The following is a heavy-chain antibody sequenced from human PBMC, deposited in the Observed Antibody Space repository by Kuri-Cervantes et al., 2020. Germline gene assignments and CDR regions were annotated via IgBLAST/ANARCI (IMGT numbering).Heavy chain of an antibody. CDR2: ISAYNGNT. Sequence: ASVKVSCKASGYTFTSYGISWVRQAPGQGLEWMGWISAYNGNTNYAQKLQGRVTMTRDTSTSTVYMELSSLRSEDTAVYYCARDRITMVRGNAIHPYYYFDYWGQGTLVTVSS. CDR1: GYTFTSYG. CDR3: ARDRITMVRGNAIHPYYYFDY. V-gene: IGHV1-18*01. J-gene: IGHJ4*02. D-gene: IGHD3-10*01.